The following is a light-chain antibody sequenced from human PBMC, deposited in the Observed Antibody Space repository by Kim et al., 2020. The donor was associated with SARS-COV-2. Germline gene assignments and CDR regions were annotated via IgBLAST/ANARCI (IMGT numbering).Light chain of an antibody. Sequence: SSSVGDRVTITCQASQDLSNYLNWYQQKPEKAPKLLIYDASNLETGVPSRFSGSGSGTDFTFTISSLQPEDIATYYCQQYDNLPYTFGQGTKLEI. J-gene: IGKJ2*01. CDR3: QQYDNLPYT. V-gene: IGKV1-33*01. CDR2: DAS. CDR1: QDLSNY.